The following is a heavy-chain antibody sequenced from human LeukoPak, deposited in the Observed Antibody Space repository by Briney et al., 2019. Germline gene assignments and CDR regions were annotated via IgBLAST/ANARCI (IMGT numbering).Heavy chain of an antibody. CDR2: INPNSGDT. CDR1: GYTFTSYD. V-gene: IGHV1-2*06. Sequence: ASVKVSCKASGYTFTSYDINWVRQAPGHGLEWMGRINPNSGDTIYAQKFQGRVTMTRDTSISTAYMELSRLRSDDTAVYYCARDYCSSTSCLFDYWGQGTLVTVSS. CDR3: ARDYCSSTSCLFDY. D-gene: IGHD2-2*01. J-gene: IGHJ4*02.